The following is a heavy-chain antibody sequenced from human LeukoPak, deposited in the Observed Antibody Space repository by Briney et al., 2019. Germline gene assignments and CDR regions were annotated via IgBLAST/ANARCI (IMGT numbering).Heavy chain of an antibody. J-gene: IGHJ4*02. CDR1: GYSIRSGYY. D-gene: IGHD3-22*01. Sequence: PSETLSLTCAVSGYSIRSGYYWAWIRQPPGKGLEWIGSIYHSGSTNYSPSLKSRVTISVDTSKNQFSLKLSSVTAADTAVYYCARGGWGYYDSSGYCDYWGQGTLVTVSS. V-gene: IGHV4-38-2*01. CDR3: ARGGWGYYDSSGYCDY. CDR2: IYHSGST.